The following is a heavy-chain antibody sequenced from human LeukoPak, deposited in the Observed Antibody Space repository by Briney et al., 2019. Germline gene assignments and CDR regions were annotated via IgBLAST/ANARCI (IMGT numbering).Heavy chain of an antibody. D-gene: IGHD6-13*01. CDR2: ISGSGDNT. Sequence: GGSLRLSCAASGFTFSSYAMNWVRQAPGKGLEWVSDISGSGDNTKYGDSVKGRFTISRDNSKNTLHLQMNSLRAEDTAVYYCAKSLGSSWYADYWGQGTLVTVSS. CDR3: AKSLGSSWYADY. V-gene: IGHV3-23*01. CDR1: GFTFSSYA. J-gene: IGHJ4*02.